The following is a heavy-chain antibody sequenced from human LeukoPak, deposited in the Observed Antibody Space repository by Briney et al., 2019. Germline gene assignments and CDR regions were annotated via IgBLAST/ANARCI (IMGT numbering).Heavy chain of an antibody. CDR3: TRGSRYCSSGSCYGWFDP. D-gene: IGHD2-15*01. Sequence: PSETLSLTCTVSGGSIRTGGSVSSYYWNWIRQPPGKGLEWIGYLYESGSTKYNPSLKSRVTISVDTSKNQFSLKLNSVTAAETAISYCTRGSRYCSSGSCYGWFDPWGQGTLVTVSS. CDR1: GGSIRTGGSVSSYY. CDR2: LYESGST. V-gene: IGHV4-61*01. J-gene: IGHJ5*02.